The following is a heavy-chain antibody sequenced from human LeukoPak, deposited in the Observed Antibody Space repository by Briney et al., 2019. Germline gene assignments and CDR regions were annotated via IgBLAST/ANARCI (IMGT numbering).Heavy chain of an antibody. J-gene: IGHJ4*02. D-gene: IGHD3-16*02. CDR2: IWYDGSNK. Sequence: GGSLRLSCAASGFTFSSYGMHWVRQAPGKGLEWVAVIWYDGSNKYYADSVKGRFTISRDNSKNTLYLQMNSLRAEDTAVYYCARDGYYDYVWGSYRLDYWGQGTLVTVSS. CDR1: GFTFSSYG. CDR3: ARDGYYDYVWGSYRLDY. V-gene: IGHV3-33*01.